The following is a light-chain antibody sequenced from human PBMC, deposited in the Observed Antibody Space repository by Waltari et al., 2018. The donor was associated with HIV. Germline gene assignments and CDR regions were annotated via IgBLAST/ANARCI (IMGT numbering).Light chain of an antibody. Sequence: DIQMDQSPSSLSESVGQRVTITCRASQAIRHSLAWYQQKPGKATNLLLYAASRFETGVPPTLSGRRSVSDFTLTINTLQPEDFATYYCQQYYNTPYTFGQGTKLEMK. V-gene: IGKV1-NL1*01. CDR2: AAS. CDR1: QAIRHS. J-gene: IGKJ2*01. CDR3: QQYYNTPYT.